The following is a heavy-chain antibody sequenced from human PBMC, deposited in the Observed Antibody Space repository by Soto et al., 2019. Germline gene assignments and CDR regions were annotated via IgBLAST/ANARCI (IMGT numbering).Heavy chain of an antibody. CDR2: IKQDGSEK. J-gene: IGHJ4*02. CDR3: AREPHPIVVVPAAAYYYGSGTMVEDY. Sequence: GGSLRLSCAASGFTFSSYWMSWVRQAPGKGLEWVANIKQDGSEKYYVDSVKGRFTISRDNAKNSLYLQMNSLRAEDTAVYYCAREPHPIVVVPAAAYYYGSGTMVEDYWGQGTLVNVSS. D-gene: IGHD2-2*01. CDR1: GFTFSSYW. V-gene: IGHV3-7*01.